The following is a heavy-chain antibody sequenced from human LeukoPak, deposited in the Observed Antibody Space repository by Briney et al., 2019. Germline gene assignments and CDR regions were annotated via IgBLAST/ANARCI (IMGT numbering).Heavy chain of an antibody. CDR2: TYYTSKWYN. Sequence: SQTLSLTCAISGDSVSSNRAAWNWIRQSPSRGLEWLGRTYYTSKWYNDYAVSVKSRITINPDTSKNQFSLQLNSVTPEDTAVYYCASEDCGGDCYYYYYYYMDVWGKGTTVTISS. V-gene: IGHV6-1*01. CDR1: GDSVSSNRAA. D-gene: IGHD2-21*02. CDR3: ASEDCGGDCYYYYYYYMDV. J-gene: IGHJ6*03.